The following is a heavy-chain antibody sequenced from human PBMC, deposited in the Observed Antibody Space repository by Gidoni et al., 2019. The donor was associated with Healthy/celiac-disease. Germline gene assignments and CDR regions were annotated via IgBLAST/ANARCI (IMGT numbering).Heavy chain of an antibody. D-gene: IGHD6-19*01. Sequence: QVQLVQSGAEVKKPGASLKVSCKASGYTFTGYYMHWVRQAPGQGLEWMGWINPNSGGTNYAQKFQGRVTMTRDTSISTAYMELSRLRSDDTAVYYCASHLFDSSGWYRFDYWGQGTLVTVSS. CDR3: ASHLFDSSGWYRFDY. CDR1: GYTFTGYY. V-gene: IGHV1-2*02. CDR2: INPNSGGT. J-gene: IGHJ4*02.